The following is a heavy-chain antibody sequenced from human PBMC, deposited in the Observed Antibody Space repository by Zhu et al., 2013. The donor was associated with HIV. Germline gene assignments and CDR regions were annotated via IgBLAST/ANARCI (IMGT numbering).Heavy chain of an antibody. D-gene: IGHD3-10*01. CDR3: ASYRPFGELLAFDY. J-gene: IGHJ4*02. CDR1: GYTFTSYA. CDR2: IIPIFGTA. V-gene: IGHV1-69*06. Sequence: QVQLVQSGTEVKKPGASVKVSCTASGYTFTSYAISWVRQAPGQGLEWMGGIIPIFGTANYAQKFQGRVTITADKSTSTAYMELSSLRSEDTAVYYCASYRPFGELLAFDYWGQGTLVTVSS.